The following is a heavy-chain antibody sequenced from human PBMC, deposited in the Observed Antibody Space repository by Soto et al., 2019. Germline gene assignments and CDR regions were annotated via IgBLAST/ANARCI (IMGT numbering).Heavy chain of an antibody. CDR2: ISGSGVST. CDR1: GFTFSSYA. V-gene: IGHV3-23*01. CDR3: AKVPTGEMATVFQAFDI. J-gene: IGHJ3*02. D-gene: IGHD4-4*01. Sequence: EVQLLESGGGLVQPGGSLRLSCAASGFTFSSYAMSWVRQAPGKGLEWVSAISGSGVSTYYEDSVKGRFAVSRDNSKSKLYLQMNSLRDEDTAVYYCAKVPTGEMATVFQAFDIWGQGTMVTVSS.